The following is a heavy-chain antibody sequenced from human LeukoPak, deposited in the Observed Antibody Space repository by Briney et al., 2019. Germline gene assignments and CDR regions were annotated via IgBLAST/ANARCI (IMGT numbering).Heavy chain of an antibody. V-gene: IGHV5-51*01. Sequence: GESLKLSCKGSGYSFTNYWIGWVRQMPGKGLEWMGIIYPGDSDTTYSPSFQGQVTISADKSISTAYLQWSSLKASDTAMYYCARTYGSGSYNFDYWGQGTLVTVSS. J-gene: IGHJ4*02. CDR1: GYSFTNYW. CDR2: IYPGDSDT. CDR3: ARTYGSGSYNFDY. D-gene: IGHD3-10*01.